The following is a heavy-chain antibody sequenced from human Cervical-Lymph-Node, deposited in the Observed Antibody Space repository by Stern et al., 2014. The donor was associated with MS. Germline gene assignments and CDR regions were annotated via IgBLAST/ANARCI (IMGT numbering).Heavy chain of an antibody. V-gene: IGHV1-18*01. CDR2: ISGYKGDT. J-gene: IGHJ6*02. D-gene: IGHD2-2*02. Sequence: QDQLVQSGPEVKKPGASVKVSCKASGYTFTSFGISWVRRAPGQGLEWMGWISGYKGDTNHPQKFQGRVTLTTDTSTNTAHMDLTSLRSDDTAMYYCARGPYCSSTSCYTNGYYFYGMDVWGQGTTVTVSS. CDR1: GYTFTSFG. CDR3: ARGPYCSSTSCYTNGYYFYGMDV.